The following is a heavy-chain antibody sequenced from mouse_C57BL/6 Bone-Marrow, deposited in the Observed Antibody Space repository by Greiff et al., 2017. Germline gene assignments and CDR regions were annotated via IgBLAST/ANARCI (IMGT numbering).Heavy chain of an antibody. CDR3: ARYGSPDY. CDR2: IYPGDGDT. V-gene: IGHV1-82*01. Sequence: VKLVEPGPELVKPGASVKISCKASGYAFSSSWMNWVKQRPGQGLEWIGRIYPGDGDTNYNGKFKGKATLTADKSSSTAYMHLSSLTSEDSAVYFCARYGSPDYWGQGTTLTVSS. CDR1: GYAFSSSW. J-gene: IGHJ2*01. D-gene: IGHD2-2*01.